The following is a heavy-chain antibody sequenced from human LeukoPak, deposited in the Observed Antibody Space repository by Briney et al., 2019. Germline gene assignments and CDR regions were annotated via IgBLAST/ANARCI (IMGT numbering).Heavy chain of an antibody. V-gene: IGHV1-24*01. Sequence: ASVKVSCKVSGYTLTELSMHWVRRAPGKGLEWMGGFDPEDGETIYAQKFQGRVTMTEDTSTDTAYMELSSLRSEDTAVYYCATARSLTAVAGTDVDPWGQGTLVTVSS. J-gene: IGHJ5*02. CDR3: ATARSLTAVAGTDVDP. CDR1: GYTLTELS. D-gene: IGHD6-19*01. CDR2: FDPEDGET.